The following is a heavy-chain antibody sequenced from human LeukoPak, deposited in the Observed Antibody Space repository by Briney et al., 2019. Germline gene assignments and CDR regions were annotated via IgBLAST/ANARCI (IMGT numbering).Heavy chain of an antibody. Sequence: PSETLSLTCTVSGGSISSYYWSWIRQPPGKGLEWIGYIYYSGSTNYNPSLKSRVTISVDTSKNQFSLKLSSVTAADTAVYYCARGIRFGEFIGDWGQGTLVTVSS. CDR1: GGSISSYY. CDR2: IYYSGST. V-gene: IGHV4-59*01. CDR3: ARGIRFGEFIGD. D-gene: IGHD3-10*01. J-gene: IGHJ4*02.